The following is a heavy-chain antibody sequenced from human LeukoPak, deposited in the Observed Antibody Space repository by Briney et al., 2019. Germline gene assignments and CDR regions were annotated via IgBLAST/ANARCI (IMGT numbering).Heavy chain of an antibody. D-gene: IGHD2-15*01. CDR1: GGSISSGDYY. V-gene: IGHV4-30-4*01. CDR2: SNYRGSA. CDR3: ARASNLLSGFDY. J-gene: IGHJ4*02. Sequence: SETLSLTCTVSGGSISSGDYYWSWIRQPPWMGLEYIGYSNYRGSAYYSPSLKSRVTISVDTSKSQFSLKLSSVTAADTAVYYCARASNLLSGFDYWGQGTLVTVSS.